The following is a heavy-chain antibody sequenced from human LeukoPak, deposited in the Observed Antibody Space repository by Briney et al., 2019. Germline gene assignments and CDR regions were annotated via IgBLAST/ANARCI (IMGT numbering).Heavy chain of an antibody. CDR2: IYYRART. CDR3: ARDSSGRYYFDH. CDR1: GDSITSVGFY. D-gene: IGHD3-22*01. J-gene: IGHJ4*02. V-gene: IGHV4-31*03. Sequence: SETLSLPFTVSGDSITSVGFYWSWIRQHPGGGLEWIGYIYYRARTYYNPSLKSRVIVSLDTSKNQSSLNLRSVTAADTAVYYCARDSSGRYYFDHWGRGILVTVSS.